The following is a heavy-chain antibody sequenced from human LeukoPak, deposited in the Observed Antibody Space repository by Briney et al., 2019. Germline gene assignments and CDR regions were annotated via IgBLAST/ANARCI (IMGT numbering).Heavy chain of an antibody. Sequence: ASVKVSCKASGGTFSSYAINWVRQATGQGLEWMGCMNPNSGNTGYAQKFQGRVTMTRNTSISTAYMELSSLRSEDTAVYYCARGWVPAAMRTGRTKYYFDYWGQGTLVTVSS. V-gene: IGHV1-8*02. CDR1: GGTFSSYA. J-gene: IGHJ4*02. CDR3: ARGWVPAAMRTGRTKYYFDY. D-gene: IGHD2-2*01. CDR2: MNPNSGNT.